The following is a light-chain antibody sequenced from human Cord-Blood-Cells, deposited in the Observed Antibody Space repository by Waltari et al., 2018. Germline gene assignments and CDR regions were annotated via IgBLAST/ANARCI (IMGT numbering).Light chain of an antibody. CDR1: QSVSSN. CDR2: GAS. CDR3: QQYNNWPPFT. J-gene: IGKJ3*01. Sequence: EIVMTQPPATLSVSPGERPTLPCRASQSVSSNLAWYQQKPGQAPRLLIYGASTRATGIPARFSGSGSGTEFTLTISSLQSEDFAVYYCQQYNNWPPFTFGPGTKVDIK. V-gene: IGKV3-15*01.